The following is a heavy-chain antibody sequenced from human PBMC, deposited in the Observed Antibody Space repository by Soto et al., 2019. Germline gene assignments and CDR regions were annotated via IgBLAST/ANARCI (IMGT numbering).Heavy chain of an antibody. CDR1: GFTFSGSA. D-gene: IGHD6-6*01. CDR2: IRSKANSYAT. CDR3: TRLGSSHDY. V-gene: IGHV3-73*01. Sequence: GGSLRLSCAASGFTFSGSAMHWVRQASGKGLEWVGRIRSKANSYATAYAASVKGRFTISRDDSKNTAYLQMNSLKTEDTAVYCCTRLGSSHDYWDQGTLVTVSS. J-gene: IGHJ4*02.